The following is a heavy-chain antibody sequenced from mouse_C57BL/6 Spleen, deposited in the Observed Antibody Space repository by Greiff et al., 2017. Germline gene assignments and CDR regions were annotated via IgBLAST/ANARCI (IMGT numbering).Heavy chain of an antibody. CDR3: ARETAY. CDR2: IYPGDGDT. CDR1: GYAFSSSW. V-gene: IGHV1-82*01. J-gene: IGHJ3*01. Sequence: VQLQQSGPELVKPGASVKISCKASGYAFSSSWMNWVKQRPGKGLEWIGRIYPGDGDTNYNGKFKGKATLTADKSSSTAYMQHSSLTSDDSAVYFCARETAYWGQGTLVTVSA.